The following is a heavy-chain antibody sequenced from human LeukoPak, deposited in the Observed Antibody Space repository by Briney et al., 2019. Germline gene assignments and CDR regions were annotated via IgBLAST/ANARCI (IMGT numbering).Heavy chain of an antibody. V-gene: IGHV3-7*01. CDR1: GFTFSSYW. D-gene: IGHD3-10*01. CDR3: ARERNYYGSGSYDY. Sequence: GGSLRLSCAASGFTFSSYWMSWVRQAPGKGLEWVANIKQDGSEKYHVDSVKGRFTISRDNAKNSLYLQMNSLRAEDTAVYYCARERNYYGSGSYDYWGQGTLVTVSS. J-gene: IGHJ4*02. CDR2: IKQDGSEK.